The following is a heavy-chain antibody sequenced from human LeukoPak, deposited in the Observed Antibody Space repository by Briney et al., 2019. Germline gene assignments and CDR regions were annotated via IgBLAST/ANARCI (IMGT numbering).Heavy chain of an antibody. Sequence: SETLSLTCTVSGYSISSGYYWGWMRQPPGKALEWIGSIYHSGSTYYNPSLKRRVTISVDTSKNQFSLKLSSVTAADTAVYYCARDMTTVRDNWFDPWGQGTLVTVSS. D-gene: IGHD4-11*01. J-gene: IGHJ5*02. CDR1: GYSISSGYY. CDR3: ARDMTTVRDNWFDP. V-gene: IGHV4-38-2*02. CDR2: IYHSGST.